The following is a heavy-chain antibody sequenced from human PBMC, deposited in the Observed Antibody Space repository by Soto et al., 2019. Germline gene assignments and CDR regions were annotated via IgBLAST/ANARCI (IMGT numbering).Heavy chain of an antibody. D-gene: IGHD4-17*01. CDR2: ISYDGSNK. V-gene: IGHV3-30-3*01. J-gene: IGHJ6*02. CDR3: ARDHYGDYYYYGMDV. Sequence: PGGSLRLSCAASGFTFSSYAMHWVCQAPGKGLEWVAVISYDGSNKYYADSVKGRFTISRDNSKNTLYLQMNSLRAEDTAVYYCARDHYGDYYYYGMDVWRQRTTVTVSS. CDR1: GFTFSSYA.